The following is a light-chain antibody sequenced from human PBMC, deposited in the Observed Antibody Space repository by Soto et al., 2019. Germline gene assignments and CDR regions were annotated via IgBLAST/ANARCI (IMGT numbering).Light chain of an antibody. J-gene: IGLJ1*01. CDR1: SRDVGTYNL. CDR2: EGS. CDR3: CSYAGSDTYV. V-gene: IGLV2-23*01. Sequence: QSALAQPASVSGSPGQSITVSCTGTSRDVGTYNLISWYQQYPGKAPKVMIYEGSKRPSGVSNRFSGSKSGNTASLTISGLQAEDEADYYCCSYAGSDTYVFGNGTKVTV.